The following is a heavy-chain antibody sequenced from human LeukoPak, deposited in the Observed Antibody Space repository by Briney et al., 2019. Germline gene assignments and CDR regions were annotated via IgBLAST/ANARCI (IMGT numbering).Heavy chain of an antibody. J-gene: IGHJ4*02. V-gene: IGHV3-20*04. Sequence: PGGSLRLSCAASGFTFDDYGMIWVRQAPGKGLEWVSRINWNGGDTRYAESVKGRFPISRDNAKNSLYLQMNSLRGEDTAFYYCARGGIWYPDYCGQGTLVTVSS. CDR2: INWNGGDT. CDR3: ARGGIWYPDY. CDR1: GFTFDDYG. D-gene: IGHD2/OR15-2a*01.